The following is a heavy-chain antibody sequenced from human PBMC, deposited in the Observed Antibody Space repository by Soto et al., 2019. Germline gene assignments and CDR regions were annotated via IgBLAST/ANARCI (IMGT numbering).Heavy chain of an antibody. CDR3: ARDDCSGTTCYEFDY. V-gene: IGHV5-51*01. CDR1: GYRFTNYW. CDR2: IYPGDSDT. Sequence: GESLKISCKGSGYRFTNYWIGWVRQMPGKGLEWMGIIYPGDSDTRYSPSFQGQVTISADKSINTAYLQWSSLKASDTAMYYCARDDCSGTTCYEFDYWGQGNQVTVSS. J-gene: IGHJ4*02. D-gene: IGHD2-2*01.